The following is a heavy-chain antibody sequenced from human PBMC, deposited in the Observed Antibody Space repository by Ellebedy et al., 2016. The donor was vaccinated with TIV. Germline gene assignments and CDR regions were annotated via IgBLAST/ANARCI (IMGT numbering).Heavy chain of an antibody. CDR3: ARSTNPSSGQYYFDY. V-gene: IGHV2-70*01. J-gene: IGHJ4*02. CDR2: IDWDDDK. D-gene: IGHD3-22*01. CDR1: GFSLSTSGMC. Sequence: SGPTLVXPTQTLTLTCTFSGFSLSTSGMCVSWIRQPPGKALEWLALIDWDDDKYYSTSLKTRLTISKDTSKNQVVLTMTNMDPVDTATYYCARSTNPSSGQYYFDYWGQGTLVTVSS.